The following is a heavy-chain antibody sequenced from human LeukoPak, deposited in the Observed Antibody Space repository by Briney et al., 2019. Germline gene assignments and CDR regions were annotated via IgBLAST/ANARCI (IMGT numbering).Heavy chain of an antibody. CDR3: ARDGLYDYVWGRTARWFDY. J-gene: IGHJ4*02. D-gene: IGHD3-16*01. V-gene: IGHV3-11*01. Sequence: PGGSLRLSCAASGFTFSSYWMSWIRQAPGKGLEWVSYISSSGSTIYYADSVKGRFTISRDNAKNSLYLQMNSLRAEDTAVYYCARDGLYDYVWGRTARWFDYWGQGTLVTVSS. CDR1: GFTFSSYW. CDR2: ISSSGSTI.